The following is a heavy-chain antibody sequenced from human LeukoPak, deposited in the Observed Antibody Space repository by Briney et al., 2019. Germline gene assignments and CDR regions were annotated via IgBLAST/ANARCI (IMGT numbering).Heavy chain of an antibody. CDR1: GYTFTSYD. D-gene: IGHD3-10*01. V-gene: IGHV1-8*03. J-gene: IGHJ6*03. CDR2: MNPNSGNT. Sequence: ASVKVSCKASGYTFTSYDIDWVRQATGQGLEWMGWMNPNSGNTGYAQKFQGRVTITRNTSISTAYMELSSLRAEDTAVYYCANLPRGWFGELLTHYYYMDVWAKGPRSPSP. CDR3: ANLPRGWFGELLTHYYYMDV.